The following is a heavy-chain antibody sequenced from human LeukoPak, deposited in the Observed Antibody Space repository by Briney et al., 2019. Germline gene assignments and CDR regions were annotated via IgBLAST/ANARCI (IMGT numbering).Heavy chain of an antibody. CDR3: AKPSPERVATIRSPLDY. V-gene: IGHV3-11*01. CDR2: ISISGSTI. J-gene: IGHJ4*02. CDR1: GFTFSDYY. D-gene: IGHD5-12*01. Sequence: GGSLRLSCEGSGFTFSDYYISWIRQAPGKGLEWVSSISISGSTIYYADSVKGRFTISRDNSKNTLYLQMNSLRAEDTAVYYCAKPSPERVATIRSPLDYWGQGTLVTVSS.